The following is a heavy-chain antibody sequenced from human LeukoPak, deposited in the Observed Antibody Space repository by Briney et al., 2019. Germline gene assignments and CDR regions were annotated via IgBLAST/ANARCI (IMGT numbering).Heavy chain of an antibody. J-gene: IGHJ5*02. Sequence: GASVKVSCKASGYTFTSYGISWVRQAPGQGLEWMGWISAYNGNTNYAQKLQGRVTMTTDTSTSTAYMELRSLRSDDTAVYYCARELKRALYSSSRRNWFDPWGQGTLVTVSS. V-gene: IGHV1-18*01. CDR2: ISAYNGNT. D-gene: IGHD6-13*01. CDR1: GYTFTSYG. CDR3: ARELKRALYSSSRRNWFDP.